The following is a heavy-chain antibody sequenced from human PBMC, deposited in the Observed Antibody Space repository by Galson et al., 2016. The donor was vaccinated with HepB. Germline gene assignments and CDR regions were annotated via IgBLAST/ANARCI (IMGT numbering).Heavy chain of an antibody. V-gene: IGHV3-15*01. Sequence: SLRLSCAVSGFPFIHAWMSWVRQAPGKGLEWVGRIKSKGGGGTIDYAAPVKGRFTISRDDSTNMLYLQMNSLRSEDTAVYYCAKVYLPPPNDAYDVWGQGTLVTVSS. CDR1: GFPFIHAW. CDR2: IKSKGGGGTI. D-gene: IGHD2-2*01. CDR3: AKVYLPPPNDAYDV. J-gene: IGHJ3*01.